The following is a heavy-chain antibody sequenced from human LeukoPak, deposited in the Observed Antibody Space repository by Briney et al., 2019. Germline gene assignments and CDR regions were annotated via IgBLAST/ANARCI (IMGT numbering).Heavy chain of an antibody. V-gene: IGHV4-59*01. J-gene: IGHJ5*02. CDR2: IYYSGST. Sequence: SETLSLTCTVSGGSISSYYWSWIRQPPGKGLEWIGYIYYSGSTNYNPSLKSRVTISVDTSKNQFSLKLSSVTAADTAVYYCAREIDCYDSSGYCGWFDPWGQGTLVTVSS. CDR3: AREIDCYDSSGYCGWFDP. CDR1: GGSISSYY. D-gene: IGHD3-22*01.